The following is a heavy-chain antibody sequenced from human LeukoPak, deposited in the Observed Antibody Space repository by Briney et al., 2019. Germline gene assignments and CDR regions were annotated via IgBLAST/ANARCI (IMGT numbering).Heavy chain of an antibody. D-gene: IGHD3-22*01. Sequence: PGGSLRLSCVASGFTFSRHGMNWVRQAPGKGLEWVSAISGSGGSTYYADSVKGRFTISRDNSKNTLYLQMNSLRAEDTAVYYCAKDQNYYDSSGNYDYWGQGTLVTVSS. V-gene: IGHV3-23*01. J-gene: IGHJ4*02. CDR1: GFTFSRHG. CDR3: AKDQNYYDSSGNYDY. CDR2: ISGSGGST.